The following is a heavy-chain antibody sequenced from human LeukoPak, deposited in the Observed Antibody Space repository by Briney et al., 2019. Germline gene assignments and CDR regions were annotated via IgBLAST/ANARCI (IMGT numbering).Heavy chain of an antibody. Sequence: PSETLSLTCAVYGGSFSGYYWSWIRQPPGKGLEWIGEINHSGSTNYNPSLKSRVAISVDTSKNQFSLKLSSVTAADTAVYYCARVTGYMIEDYFDYWGQGTLVTVSS. D-gene: IGHD3-22*01. J-gene: IGHJ4*02. V-gene: IGHV4-34*01. CDR3: ARVTGYMIEDYFDY. CDR2: INHSGST. CDR1: GGSFSGYY.